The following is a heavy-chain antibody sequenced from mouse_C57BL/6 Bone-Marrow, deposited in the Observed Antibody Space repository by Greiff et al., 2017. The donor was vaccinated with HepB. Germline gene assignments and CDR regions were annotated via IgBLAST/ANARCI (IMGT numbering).Heavy chain of an antibody. CDR1: GFSLTSYG. Sequence: VMLVESGPGLVQPSQSLSITCTVSGFSLTSYGVHWVRQSPGKGLEWLGVIWSGGSTDYNAALISRLSISKDNSKSQVFFKMNSLQADDTAIYYCAREDGGYWGQGTTLTVSS. CDR3: AREDGGY. V-gene: IGHV2-2*01. CDR2: IWSGGST. D-gene: IGHD2-3*01. J-gene: IGHJ2*01.